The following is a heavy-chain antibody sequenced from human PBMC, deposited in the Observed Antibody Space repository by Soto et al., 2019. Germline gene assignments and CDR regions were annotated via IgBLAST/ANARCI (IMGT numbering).Heavy chain of an antibody. J-gene: IGHJ5*02. CDR3: ARVVPGAEAWCGP. CDR1: GYTFSNYG. CDR2: ISLYSDGT. V-gene: IGHV1-18*01. Sequence: QVQLVQSGGEVKRPGASVKVSCKTSGYTFSNYGITWVRQAPGQPLEWLGWISLYSDGTNYAQKFQGRVSMTTATSTTTAYMELRSLRSDDTAVYYCARVVPGAEAWCGPGGQGPLVTVSS. D-gene: IGHD2-2*01.